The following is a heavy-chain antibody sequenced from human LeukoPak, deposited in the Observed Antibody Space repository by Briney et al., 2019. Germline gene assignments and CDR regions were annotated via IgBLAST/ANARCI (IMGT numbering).Heavy chain of an antibody. CDR1: GFTFDDYA. CDR2: ISWNSGSI. V-gene: IGHV3-9*01. J-gene: IGHJ4*02. Sequence: PGRSLRLSCAASGFTFDDYAMHWVRQAPGKGLEWVSGISWNSGSIGYADSVEGRFTISRDNAKNSLYLQMNSLRAEDTALYYCAKDIQYYYDSSGYCDYWGQGTLVTVSS. D-gene: IGHD3-22*01. CDR3: AKDIQYYYDSSGYCDY.